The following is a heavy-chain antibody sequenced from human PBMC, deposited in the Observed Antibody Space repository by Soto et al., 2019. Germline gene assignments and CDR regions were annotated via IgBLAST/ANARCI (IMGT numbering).Heavy chain of an antibody. CDR1: EFTFRSYW. V-gene: IGHV3-74*01. J-gene: IGHJ3*02. CDR2: ISGDGSST. CDR3: ERSLHGTYGAFDI. Sequence: GGSLRLSCAASEFTFRSYWMHWVRQSPGKGLVWVSRISGDGSSTNYADSVKGRFTISRDNAKNTVYLQIDSLRAEDTAVYYCERSLHGTYGAFDIWGQGTMVTVS. D-gene: IGHD1-7*01.